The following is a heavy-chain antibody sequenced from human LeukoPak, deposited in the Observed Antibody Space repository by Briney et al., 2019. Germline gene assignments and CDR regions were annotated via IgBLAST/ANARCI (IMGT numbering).Heavy chain of an antibody. Sequence: PGGSLRLSCAASGFTFSTYAMSWVRQAPGKGLEWVSAISDSGASTYYADSVKGRFTVSRDNAKNTLYLQMNSLKTEDTAVYYCTTDPGLLWFGELSATYYFDYWGQGTLVTVSS. CDR1: GFTFSTYA. J-gene: IGHJ4*02. V-gene: IGHV3-23*01. D-gene: IGHD3-10*01. CDR2: ISDSGAST. CDR3: TTDPGLLWFGELSATYYFDY.